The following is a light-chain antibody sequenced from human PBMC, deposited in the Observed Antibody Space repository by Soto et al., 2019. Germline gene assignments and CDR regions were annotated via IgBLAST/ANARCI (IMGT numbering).Light chain of an antibody. CDR1: KSNIGNNY. CDR3: GAWDDSLSAV. V-gene: IGLV1-51*01. Sequence: QSVLTQPPSVSAAPGQKVTISCSGSKSNIGNNYVSWYQHLPGTAPKLLIYDNSKRPTGIPDRFSGSKSGTSATLGITGLQTGDEADYYCGAWDDSLSAVFGGETKLTVL. CDR2: DNS. J-gene: IGLJ2*01.